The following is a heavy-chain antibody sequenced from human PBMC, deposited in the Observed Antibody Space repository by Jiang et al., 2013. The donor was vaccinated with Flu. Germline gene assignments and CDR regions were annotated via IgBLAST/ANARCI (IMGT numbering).Heavy chain of an antibody. D-gene: IGHD3-16*02. CDR3: ARDPDSDRDHWFFDL. CDR2: IWYDGSKK. Sequence: VQLVESGGGVVQPGRSLRLSCAASGFTFRSYGMHWVRQAPGKGLEWVAVIWYDGSKKYYADSVEGRFTISRDNSKNTLYLQMNSLRVEDTAVYYCARDPDSDRDHWFFDLWGRGTLVTVSS. V-gene: IGHV3-33*01. J-gene: IGHJ2*01. CDR1: GFTFRSYG.